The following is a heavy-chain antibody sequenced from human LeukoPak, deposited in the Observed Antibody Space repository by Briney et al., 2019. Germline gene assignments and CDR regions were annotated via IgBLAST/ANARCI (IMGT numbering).Heavy chain of an antibody. V-gene: IGHV4-61*02. D-gene: IGHD7-27*01. CDR3: ARTPWGFFDY. CDR2: IYTSGST. Sequence: SETLSLTCTVSGGSISSGSYYWSWIRQPAGKGLEWIGRIYTSGSTNYNPSLKSRVTISVDTSKNQFSLKLSSVTAADTAVYYCARTPWGFFDYWGQGTLVTVSP. CDR1: GGSISSGSYY. J-gene: IGHJ4*02.